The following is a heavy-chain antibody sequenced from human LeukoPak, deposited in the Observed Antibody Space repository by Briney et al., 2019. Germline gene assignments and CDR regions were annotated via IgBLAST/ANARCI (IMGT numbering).Heavy chain of an antibody. CDR3: ARGCSSTSCHTADNWFDP. CDR2: INHNGGAT. J-gene: IGHJ5*02. CDR1: GFTYRNDA. D-gene: IGHD2-2*01. Sequence: GWSLRLSCSASGFTYRNDAMHWVRQAPGKGLEYVSTINHNGGATYYADSVKGRFTISRDNAKNSLYLQMNSLRAEDTAVYYCARGCSSTSCHTADNWFDPWGQGTLVTVSS. V-gene: IGHV3-64*04.